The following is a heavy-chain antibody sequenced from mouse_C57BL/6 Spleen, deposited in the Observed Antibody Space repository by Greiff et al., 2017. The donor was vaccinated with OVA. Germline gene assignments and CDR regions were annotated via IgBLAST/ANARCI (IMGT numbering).Heavy chain of an antibody. CDR3: ASNYYGSSYYFDY. Sequence: QVQLQQPGAELVRPGSSVKLSCKASGYTFTSYWMHWVKQRPIQGLEWIGNIDPSDSETHYNQKFKDKATLTVDKSSSTAYMQLSSLTSEDSAVYYCASNYYGSSYYFDYWGQGTTLTVSS. V-gene: IGHV1-52*01. CDR1: GYTFTSYW. J-gene: IGHJ2*01. D-gene: IGHD1-1*01. CDR2: IDPSDSET.